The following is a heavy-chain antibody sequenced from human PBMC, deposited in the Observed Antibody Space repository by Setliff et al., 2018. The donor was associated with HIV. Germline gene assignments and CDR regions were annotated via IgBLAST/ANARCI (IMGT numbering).Heavy chain of an antibody. Sequence: GGSLRLACEASGFTVSSSYMAWVRQAPGKGLEWVSTIYSDGSTYHRDSVKGRFTLSRDNSKNTVYLQVGSLRPDDTAMYYCARSRPYNSALDYWGQGTLVTVSS. CDR3: ARSRPYNSALDY. J-gene: IGHJ4*02. CDR2: IYSDGST. V-gene: IGHV3-66*02. CDR1: GFTVSSSY. D-gene: IGHD6-25*01.